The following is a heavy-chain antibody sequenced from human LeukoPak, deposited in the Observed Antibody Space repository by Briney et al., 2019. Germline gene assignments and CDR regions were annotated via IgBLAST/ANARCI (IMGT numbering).Heavy chain of an antibody. J-gene: IGHJ6*02. CDR3: ARGYCSGGSCPYYYYYGVDV. D-gene: IGHD2-15*01. V-gene: IGHV1-69*04. Sequence: SVKVSCKASGGTFSSYAISWVRQAPGQGLEWMGRIIPIFGIANYAQKFQGRVTITADKSTSTAYMELSSLRSEDTAVYYCARGYCSGGSCPYYYYYGVDVWGQGTTVTVSS. CDR2: IIPIFGIA. CDR1: GGTFSSYA.